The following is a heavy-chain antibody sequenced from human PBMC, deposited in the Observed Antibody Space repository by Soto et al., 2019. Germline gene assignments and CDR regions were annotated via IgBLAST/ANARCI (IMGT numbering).Heavy chain of an antibody. J-gene: IGHJ6*02. D-gene: IGHD1-26*01. CDR1: GGSISSGAYS. CDR3: ARGEGQYYGMDV. Sequence: QLQLQESGSGLVKPSQTLSLTCAVSGGSISSGAYSWSWIRQPPGKGLEWIGYIYPSGNTYYNPSLSSRVTISIDTSTNQFSLKMNSVTAADTAVYFCARGEGQYYGMDVWGQGTTVTFSS. CDR2: IYPSGNT. V-gene: IGHV4-30-2*01.